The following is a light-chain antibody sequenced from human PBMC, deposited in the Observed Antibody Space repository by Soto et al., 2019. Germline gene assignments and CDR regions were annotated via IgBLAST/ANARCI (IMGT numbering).Light chain of an antibody. CDR1: QDIETS. J-gene: IGKJ4*02. Sequence: DIQLTQSPASLSASVGDRVTITSQASQDIETSVNWYQLRPGAAPKLLIYDASTLETGVPSRFSGSGSGIDFTLTISSLQPEDSATYSCQQFYDVCLRFGGGTRVEFK. CDR2: DAS. V-gene: IGKV1-33*01. CDR3: QQFYDVCLR.